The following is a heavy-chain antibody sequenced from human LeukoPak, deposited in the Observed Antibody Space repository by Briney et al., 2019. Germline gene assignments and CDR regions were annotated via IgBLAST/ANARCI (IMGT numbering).Heavy chain of an antibody. V-gene: IGHV4-31*03. D-gene: IGHD6-6*01. CDR1: GGSISSGGYY. J-gene: IGHJ3*02. CDR3: ASADETSSAFDI. CDR2: IYYSGST. Sequence: PSETLSLTCTVSGGSISSGGYYWSWIRQHPGKGLEWIGYIYYSGSTYYNPSLKSRVTISVDTSKNQFSLKLSSVAAADTAVYYCASADETSSAFDIWGQGTMVTVSS.